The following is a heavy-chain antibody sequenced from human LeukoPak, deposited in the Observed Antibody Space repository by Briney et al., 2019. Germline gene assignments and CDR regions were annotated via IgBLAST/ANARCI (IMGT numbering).Heavy chain of an antibody. J-gene: IGHJ4*02. V-gene: IGHV3-23*01. D-gene: IGHD2-2*01. CDR3: AKDWSCSSASCRFDY. Sequence: GRSLRLSCAASGFTFSSYAMHWVRQAPGKGLEWVSGIGGSGGNTYYADSVKGRFTISRDNSKNTLYLQMNSLRADDTAVYHCAKDWSCSSASCRFDYWGQGTLVTVSS. CDR1: GFTFSSYA. CDR2: IGGSGGNT.